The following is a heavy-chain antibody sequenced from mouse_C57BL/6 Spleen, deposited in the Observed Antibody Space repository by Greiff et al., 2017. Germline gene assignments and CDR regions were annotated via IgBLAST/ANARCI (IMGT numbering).Heavy chain of an antibody. V-gene: IGHV1-59*01. CDR1: GYTFTSYW. D-gene: IGHD2-3*01. Sequence: QVQLQQPGAELVRPGTSVKLSYKASGYTFTSYWMHWVKQRPGQGLEWIGVIDPSDSYTNYNQKFKGKATLTVDTSSSTAYMQLSSLTSEDSAVYYCARLDGYYGEDAMDYWGQGTSVTVSS. CDR3: ARLDGYYGEDAMDY. J-gene: IGHJ4*01. CDR2: IDPSDSYT.